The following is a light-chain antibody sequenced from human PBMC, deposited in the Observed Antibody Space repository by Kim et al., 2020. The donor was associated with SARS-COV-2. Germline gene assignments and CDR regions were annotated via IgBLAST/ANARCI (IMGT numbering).Light chain of an antibody. CDR2: QDS. J-gene: IGLJ2*01. CDR3: QAWDSSTVV. CDR1: KLGDKY. Sequence: SSELTQPPSVSVSPGQTASITCSGDKLGDKYACWYKQKPGQSPVLVIYQDSKRPSGIPERFSGSNSGNTATLTISGTQAMDEADYYCQAWDSSTVVFGGG. V-gene: IGLV3-1*01.